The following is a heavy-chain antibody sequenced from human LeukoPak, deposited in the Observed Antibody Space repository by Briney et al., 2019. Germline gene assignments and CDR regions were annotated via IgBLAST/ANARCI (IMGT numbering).Heavy chain of an antibody. CDR2: ISGSGGST. V-gene: IGHV3-23*01. CDR3: ASLYGGNDAFDI. Sequence: AISGSGGSTYYADSVKGRFTISRDNSKNTLYLQMNSLRADDTAVYYCASLYGGNDAFDIWGQGTLVTVSS. J-gene: IGHJ3*02. D-gene: IGHD4-23*01.